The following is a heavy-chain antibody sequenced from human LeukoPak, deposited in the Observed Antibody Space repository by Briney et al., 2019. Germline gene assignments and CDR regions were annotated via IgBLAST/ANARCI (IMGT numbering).Heavy chain of an antibody. J-gene: IGHJ6*03. CDR1: GFTFSNYW. V-gene: IGHV3-15*01. Sequence: GGSLRLSCAASGFTFSNYWMSWVRQAPGKGLEWVGRIKSKTDGGTTDYAAPVKGRFTISRDDSKNTLNLQMNSLKTEDTAVYYCTTGGIPLYYYYYMDVWGKGTTVTVSS. D-gene: IGHD5-18*01. CDR3: TTGGIPLYYYYYMDV. CDR2: IKSKTDGGTT.